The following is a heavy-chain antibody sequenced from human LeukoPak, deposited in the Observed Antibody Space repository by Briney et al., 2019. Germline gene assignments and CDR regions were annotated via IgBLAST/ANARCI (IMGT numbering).Heavy chain of an antibody. CDR3: ARVYSNSSRLGAHYFDY. J-gene: IGHJ4*02. CDR2: ISSSSSYI. Sequence: GGSLRLSCAASGFTFSSYSMNWVRQAPGKGLEWVSSISSSSSYIYYADSVKGRFTISRDNAKNSLYLQMNSLRAEDTAVYYCARVYSNSSRLGAHYFDYWGQGTLVTVSS. CDR1: GFTFSSYS. V-gene: IGHV3-21*01. D-gene: IGHD6-13*01.